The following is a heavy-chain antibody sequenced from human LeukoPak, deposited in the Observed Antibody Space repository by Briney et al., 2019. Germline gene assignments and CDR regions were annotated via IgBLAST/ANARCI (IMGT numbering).Heavy chain of an antibody. D-gene: IGHD1-26*01. J-gene: IGHJ4*02. CDR3: ARWGLGPSFDS. Sequence: GGSLRLSCAASGFIFSDYYMNWIRQAPGKGLEWVSYISTNGTTIYYADSVKGRFTISRDNAKNSLYLEMNSLRVEDTAVYYCARWGLGPSFDSWGQGTLVTVSS. V-gene: IGHV3-11*04. CDR2: ISTNGTTI. CDR1: GFIFSDYY.